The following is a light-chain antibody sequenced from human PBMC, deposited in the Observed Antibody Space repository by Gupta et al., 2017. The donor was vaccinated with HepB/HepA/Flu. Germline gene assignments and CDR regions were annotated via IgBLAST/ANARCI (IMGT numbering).Light chain of an antibody. CDR3: QQDLSTPFT. CDR2: WAS. J-gene: IGKJ3*01. CDR1: QRVLLSSSNNNY. Sequence: DNVMTQSPDFLVVSLRERPTINCKSSQRVLLSSSNNNYLAWYQQKPGQPPKLLFYWASTREYGVPDRFSGSGSGTDFTLTISGLQAEDVAVYYCQQDLSTPFTFAPGTKVDIK. V-gene: IGKV4-1*01.